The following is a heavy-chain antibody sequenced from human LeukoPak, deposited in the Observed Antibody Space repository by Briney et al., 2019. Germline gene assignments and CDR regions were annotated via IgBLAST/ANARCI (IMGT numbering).Heavy chain of an antibody. V-gene: IGHV3-30*02. J-gene: IGHJ4*02. CDR2: MQYDGIDR. CDR3: AKEKKLEPFDY. CDR1: GLTFSSYA. Sequence: GGSLRLSCAASGLTFSSYAMHWVRQSAGKGLEWVAFMQYDGIDRFYGDSVKGRFTISRDNSKNTMYLQMNSLRPEDTAVYYCAKEKKLEPFDYWGQGTRVTVSS. D-gene: IGHD1-1*01.